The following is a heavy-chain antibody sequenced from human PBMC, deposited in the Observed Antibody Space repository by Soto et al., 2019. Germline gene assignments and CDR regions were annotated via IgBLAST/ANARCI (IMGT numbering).Heavy chain of an antibody. CDR1: GGSISSGGYY. D-gene: IGHD6-13*01. CDR2: IYYSGST. J-gene: IGHJ6*02. V-gene: IGHV4-31*03. CDR3: ARVPNEKSSSWWAKYYYGMDV. Sequence: SETLSLTCTVSGGSISSGGYYWSWIRRYPGKGLEWIGYIYYSGSTYYNPSLKSRVTISVDTSKNQFSLKLSSVTAADTAVYYCARVPNEKSSSWWAKYYYGMDVWGQGTTVTVSS.